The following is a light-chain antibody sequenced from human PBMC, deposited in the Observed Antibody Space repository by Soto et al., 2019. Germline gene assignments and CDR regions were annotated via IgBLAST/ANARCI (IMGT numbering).Light chain of an antibody. CDR3: QQRSNWPA. CDR1: QSISSSF. V-gene: IGKV3D-20*02. Sequence: EIVLTQSPGILSLSPGERASLSCGASQSISSSFLAWYQQKPGQAPRLLIYDTSNRATGTPARFSGSGSGTDFTLTISSLEPEDFAVYYCQQRSNWPAFGQGTRLEIK. CDR2: DTS. J-gene: IGKJ5*01.